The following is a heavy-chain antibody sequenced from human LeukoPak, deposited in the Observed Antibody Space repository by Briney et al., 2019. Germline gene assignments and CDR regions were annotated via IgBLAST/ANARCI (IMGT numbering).Heavy chain of an antibody. J-gene: IGHJ4*02. CDR2: ISSSGGST. V-gene: IGHV3-23*01. CDR1: GFTFSSYA. D-gene: IGHD1-14*01. CDR3: AKLTGTWGGFDH. Sequence: PGGSLRLSCAASGFTFSSYAMSWVRQAPGKGLEWVSVISSSGGSTHYADSVKGRFTISRDNSENTLYLQMNSLRAEDTAVYYCAKLTGTWGGFDHWGQGTLVTVSS.